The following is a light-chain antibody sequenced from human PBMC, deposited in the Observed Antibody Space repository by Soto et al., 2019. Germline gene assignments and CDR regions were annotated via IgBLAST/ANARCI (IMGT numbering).Light chain of an antibody. J-gene: IGLJ2*01. CDR2: EGS. V-gene: IGLV2-23*03. Sequence: QSALTQPASVSGSPGQSITISCTGTSSDIKNSNLVSWYQQHPGKAPKLMIYEGSKRPSGISHRFSGSKSGTTASLTISGLQAEDEADYYCYSYTTYSSFMGFGGGTQLTVL. CDR1: SSDIKNSNL. CDR3: YSYTTYSSFMG.